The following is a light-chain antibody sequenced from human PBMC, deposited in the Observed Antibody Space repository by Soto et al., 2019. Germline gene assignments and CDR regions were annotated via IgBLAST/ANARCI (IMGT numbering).Light chain of an antibody. CDR2: GAS. J-gene: IGKJ1*01. Sequence: AIQMTQSPSSLSASVGYRFTITCRASQDISDDVGWYQQTPGKAPKLLISGASRLQSGVPSRFSGSGSGAAFTLTITSLRPEDSATYYCLQNHNYPRTFGQGTTGDIK. CDR3: LQNHNYPRT. CDR1: QDISDD. V-gene: IGKV1-6*01.